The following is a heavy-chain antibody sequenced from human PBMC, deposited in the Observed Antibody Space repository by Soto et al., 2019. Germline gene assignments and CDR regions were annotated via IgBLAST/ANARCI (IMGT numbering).Heavy chain of an antibody. V-gene: IGHV4-59*01. Sequence: KTSETLSLTCTVSGGSISSYYWSWIRQPPGKGLEWIGYIYYSGSTNYNPSLKSRVTISVDTSKSQFSLRLSSVTAADTAIYYCARLYHHDTSGHYPFDYWGRGSLVAVSS. CDR1: GGSISSYY. CDR2: IYYSGST. J-gene: IGHJ4*02. CDR3: ARLYHHDTSGHYPFDY. D-gene: IGHD3-22*01.